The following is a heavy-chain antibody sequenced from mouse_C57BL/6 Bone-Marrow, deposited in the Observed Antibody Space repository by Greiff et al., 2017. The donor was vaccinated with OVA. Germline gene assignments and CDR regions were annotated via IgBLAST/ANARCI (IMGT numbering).Heavy chain of an antibody. CDR3: AREGDY. Sequence: EVKLMESGGGLVKPGGSLKLSCAASGFTFSSYAMSWVRQTPENRLEWVATISDGGSYTYYPDNVKGRFIISRDNAKNNLYLQMGHLESEDTAMYYCAREGDYWGQGTTLTVSS. V-gene: IGHV5-4*01. CDR1: GFTFSSYA. J-gene: IGHJ2*01. CDR2: ISDGGSYT.